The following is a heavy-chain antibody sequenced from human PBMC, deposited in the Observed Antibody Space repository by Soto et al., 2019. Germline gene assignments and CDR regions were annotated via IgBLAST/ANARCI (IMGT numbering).Heavy chain of an antibody. Sequence: QLQLQESGPGLVKPSETLSLTCTVSGGSISSSSYYWGWIRQPPGKGLEWIGSFYYSGSTSYNPSLQXRXTXPXXTSMTQFPLKLRSVTAADTAVYYCARHWGRKVFDYWGPGTLVTVSS. CDR2: FYYSGST. J-gene: IGHJ4*02. V-gene: IGHV4-39*01. D-gene: IGHD3-16*01. CDR3: ARHWGRKVFDY. CDR1: GGSISSSSYY.